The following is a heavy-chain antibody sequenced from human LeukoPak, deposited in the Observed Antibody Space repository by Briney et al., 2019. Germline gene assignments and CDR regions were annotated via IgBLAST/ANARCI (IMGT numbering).Heavy chain of an antibody. Sequence: PSETLSLTCTVSGGSINSSSYYWGWIRQPPGKGLEWIGSIYYTGSTYYNPSLKSRVTISVDTTKNQFSLKLSSVTAADTAVYYCARRKGYVGWFDPWGQGTLVTVSS. V-gene: IGHV4-39*01. D-gene: IGHD1-1*01. CDR1: GGSINSSSYY. J-gene: IGHJ5*02. CDR2: IYYTGST. CDR3: ARRKGYVGWFDP.